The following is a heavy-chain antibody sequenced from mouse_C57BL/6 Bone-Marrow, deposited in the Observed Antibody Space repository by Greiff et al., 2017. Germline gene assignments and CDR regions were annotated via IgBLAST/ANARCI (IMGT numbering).Heavy chain of an antibody. CDR3: ARSPPATSYFDY. CDR2: ISYSGST. Sequence: EVHLVESGPSLVKPSQTLSLTCSVTGDSITSGYWNWIRKFPGNKLEYIGYISYSGSTYYNPSLKSRISITRDTSKNQDYLQLNSVTTEDTATYYCARSPPATSYFDYWGQGTTLTVSS. D-gene: IGHD3-1*01. CDR1: GDSITSGY. J-gene: IGHJ2*01. V-gene: IGHV3-8*02.